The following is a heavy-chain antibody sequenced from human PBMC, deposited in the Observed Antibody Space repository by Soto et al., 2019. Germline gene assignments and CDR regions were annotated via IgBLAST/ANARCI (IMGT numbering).Heavy chain of an antibody. Sequence: AGGSLRLSCTASGFSFSTHAMSWVRQAPGKGLEWVSSISSGGTTTFYAASVEGRFTISRDKSKNTLYLQMNSLRADDTAVYYWAGDGGSIGGWFGRKFDSWGQGTQVTVSS. J-gene: IGHJ4*02. CDR3: AGDGGSIGGWFGRKFDS. CDR2: ISSGGTTT. V-gene: IGHV3-23*01. D-gene: IGHD6-19*01. CDR1: GFSFSTHA.